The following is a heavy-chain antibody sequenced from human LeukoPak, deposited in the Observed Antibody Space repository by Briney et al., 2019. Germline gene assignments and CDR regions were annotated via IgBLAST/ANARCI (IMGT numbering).Heavy chain of an antibody. CDR2: IYASGST. CDR3: ARDQRVTTSLGWFDP. D-gene: IGHD4-17*01. V-gene: IGHV4-61*02. Sequence: SQALSLTCTVSGGSISGGTYYWSWIRQPAGKGLEWFGRIYASGSTNYNPSLKSRVTISVDTSKNQSSLKLTSVTAADTGVYYCARDQRVTTSLGWFDPSGQGTLVTVSS. CDR1: GGSISGGTYY. J-gene: IGHJ5*02.